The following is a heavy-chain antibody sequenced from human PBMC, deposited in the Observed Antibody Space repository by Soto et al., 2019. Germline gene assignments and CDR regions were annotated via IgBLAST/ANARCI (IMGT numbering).Heavy chain of an antibody. CDR1: GFTFSSYW. CDR2: INQDGSDK. J-gene: IGHJ4*02. D-gene: IGHD6-6*01. CDR3: ARKDEYTRSHEY. Sequence: GGSLRLSCAASGFTFSSYWMSWVRQAPGKGLEWVANINQDGSDKSYVDSVKGRFTISRDNAKNSLYLQMNSLRAEDTAVYYCARKDEYTRSHEYWGQGTLVTVSS. V-gene: IGHV3-7*01.